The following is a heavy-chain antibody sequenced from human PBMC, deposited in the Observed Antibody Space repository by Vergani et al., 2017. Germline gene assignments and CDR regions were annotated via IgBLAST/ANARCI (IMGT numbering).Heavy chain of an antibody. J-gene: IGHJ6*02. CDR1: GGSFSGYY. Sequence: QVQLQQWGAGLLKPSETLSLTCAVYGGSFSGYYWSWIRQPPGKGLEWIGEINHSGSTNYNPSLKSRVTISVDTSKNKFSLKLSSVTAADTAVYYCARGGDYYGIDVWGQGTTVTVSS. CDR3: ARGGDYYGIDV. CDR2: INHSGST. V-gene: IGHV4-34*01. D-gene: IGHD3-16*01.